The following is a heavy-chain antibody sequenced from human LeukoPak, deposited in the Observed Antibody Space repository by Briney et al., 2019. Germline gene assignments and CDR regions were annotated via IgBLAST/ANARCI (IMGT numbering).Heavy chain of an antibody. V-gene: IGHV4-30-2*01. J-gene: IGHJ4*02. CDR1: GGSISSSGYS. CDR3: ATSSGGSGTYFDY. D-gene: IGHD3-10*01. CDR2: IYHSGST. Sequence: SETLSLTCAVSGGSISSSGYSWTWIRQPPGEGLGWIGYIYHSGSTYYNPSLKSRVTISVDRSKNQFSLRRSSVTAADTAVYYCATSSGGSGTYFDYWGQGSLVTVSS.